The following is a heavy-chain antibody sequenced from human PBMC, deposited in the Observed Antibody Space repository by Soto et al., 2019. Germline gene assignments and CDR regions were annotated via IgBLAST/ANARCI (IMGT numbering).Heavy chain of an antibody. CDR2: ISSGSSDT. CDR1: GFTFSRVS. J-gene: IGHJ4*02. Sequence: GWSLRLSCEASGFTFSRVSMNWVRQVPGKGLEWVASISSGSSDTWYADSVKGRFIISXXXAXXSXFLXXNXLRPEDTAMYYCARVAYWGPGTQVTVSS. V-gene: IGHV3-21*01. CDR3: ARVAY.